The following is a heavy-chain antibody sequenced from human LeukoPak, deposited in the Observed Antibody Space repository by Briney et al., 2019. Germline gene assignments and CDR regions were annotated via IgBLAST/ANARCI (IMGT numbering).Heavy chain of an antibody. D-gene: IGHD3-22*01. V-gene: IGHV3-30*04. CDR3: ARDHIGITMIVVSPLFDY. CDR2: ILYDGSNK. Sequence: PGGSLRLSCAASGFTFSSYAMHWVRQAPGKGLEWVAVILYDGSNKYYADSVKGRFTISRDNSKNTLYLQMNSLRAEDTAVYYCARDHIGITMIVVSPLFDYWGQGTLVTVSS. CDR1: GFTFSSYA. J-gene: IGHJ4*02.